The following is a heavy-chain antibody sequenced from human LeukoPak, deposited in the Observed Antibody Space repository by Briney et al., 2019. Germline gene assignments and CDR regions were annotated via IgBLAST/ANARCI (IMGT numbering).Heavy chain of an antibody. Sequence: ASVKVSCKASGYTFNSYYMHWVRQAPGQGLEWMGIINPSGGSTSYAQKFQGRVTMTRDTSTSTVCMELSSLRSEDTAVYYCARVGYCSSTSCFYYFDYWGQGTLVTVSS. J-gene: IGHJ4*02. V-gene: IGHV1-46*02. CDR2: INPSGGST. CDR1: GYTFNSYY. D-gene: IGHD2-2*01. CDR3: ARVGYCSSTSCFYYFDY.